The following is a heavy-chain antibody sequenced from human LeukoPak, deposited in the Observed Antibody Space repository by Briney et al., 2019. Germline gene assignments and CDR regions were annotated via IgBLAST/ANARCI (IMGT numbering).Heavy chain of an antibody. V-gene: IGHV4-38-2*02. Sequence: SETLSLTCAVSGYSISSGYYWGWIRQPPGKGLEWIGSIYHSGSTYYNPSLKSRVTISVDTSKNQFSLKLSSVTAADTAVYYCARDTLGYYYDSRAFDIWGQGTMVTVSS. J-gene: IGHJ3*02. CDR1: GYSISSGYY. D-gene: IGHD3-22*01. CDR2: IYHSGST. CDR3: ARDTLGYYYDSRAFDI.